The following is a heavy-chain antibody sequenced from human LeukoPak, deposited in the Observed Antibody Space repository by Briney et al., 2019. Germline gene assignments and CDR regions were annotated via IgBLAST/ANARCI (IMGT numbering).Heavy chain of an antibody. Sequence: SETLSLTRTVPGGSISSSSYYWGWIRQPPGKGLEWIGSIYYSGSTYYNPSLKSRVTISVDTSKNQFSLKLSSVTAADTAVYYCARHLLWFGELSSPFDYWGQGTLVTVSS. CDR2: IYYSGST. CDR1: GGSISSSSYY. D-gene: IGHD3-10*01. J-gene: IGHJ4*02. CDR3: ARHLLWFGELSSPFDY. V-gene: IGHV4-39*01.